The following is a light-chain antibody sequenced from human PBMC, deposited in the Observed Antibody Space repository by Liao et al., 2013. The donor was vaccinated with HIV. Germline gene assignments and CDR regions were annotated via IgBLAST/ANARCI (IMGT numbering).Light chain of an antibody. CDR1: ELGDKY. Sequence: SYELTQPPSVSVSPGQTASITCSGDELGDKYACWYHQKPGQSPVLVIYQDSKRPSGIPERFSGSNSGNTATLTISGTQAMDEADYYCQAWDSSPVFGGGTKLTVL. CDR2: QDS. J-gene: IGLJ2*01. CDR3: QAWDSSPV. V-gene: IGLV3-1*01.